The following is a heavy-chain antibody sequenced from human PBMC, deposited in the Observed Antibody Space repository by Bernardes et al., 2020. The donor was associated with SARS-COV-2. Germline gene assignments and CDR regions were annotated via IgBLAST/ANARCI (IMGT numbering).Heavy chain of an antibody. CDR1: GGFTFSSYA. CDR3: AKEGLYCSGGSCYWVFGDYFDY. V-gene: IGHV3-23*01. CDR2: ISGSGGST. D-gene: IGHD2-15*01. Sequence: GGSLRLSCAASGGFTFSSYAMRWVRQAPGKGLEWVSAISGSGGSTIYADSVKGRFTISRDNSKNTLYLQMNSLRAEDTAVYYCAKEGLYCSGGSCYWVFGDYFDYWGQGTLVTVSS. J-gene: IGHJ4*02.